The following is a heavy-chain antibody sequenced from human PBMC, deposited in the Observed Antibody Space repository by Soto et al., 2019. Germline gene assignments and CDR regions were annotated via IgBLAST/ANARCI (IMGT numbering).Heavy chain of an antibody. Sequence: WXSVQFSCSCSGGSFSGYAISWVRQAPGQGLEWMGGIIPIFGTANYAQKFQGRVTITADESTSTAYMELSSLSSEDTAVYYCARGRRDGYSLFDHWGQGTLVTVSS. CDR2: IIPIFGTA. CDR3: ARGRRDGYSLFDH. CDR1: GGSFSGYA. D-gene: IGHD6-25*01. J-gene: IGHJ4*02. V-gene: IGHV1-69*13.